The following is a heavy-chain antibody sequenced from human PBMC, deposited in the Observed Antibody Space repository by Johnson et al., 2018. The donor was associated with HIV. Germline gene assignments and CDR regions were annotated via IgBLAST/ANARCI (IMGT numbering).Heavy chain of an antibody. Sequence: VQLVESGGGLVQPGGSLRLSCAASGFTFSSYWMHWVRQAPGKGLVWVSRINSDGSSTSYADSVKGRFTISRDNAKNTLYLQMNSLRAEDTAVYYCAREGKYLAGAEDAFDIWGQGTMVTVSS. J-gene: IGHJ3*02. V-gene: IGHV3-74*01. CDR3: AREGKYLAGAEDAFDI. CDR2: INSDGSST. CDR1: GFTFSSYW. D-gene: IGHD2/OR15-2a*01.